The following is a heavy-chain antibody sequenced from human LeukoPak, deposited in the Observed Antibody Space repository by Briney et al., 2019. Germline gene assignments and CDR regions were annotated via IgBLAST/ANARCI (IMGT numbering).Heavy chain of an antibody. J-gene: IGHJ4*02. CDR2: IDPTDSYT. Sequence: GESRKISCKGSGYSFTSYWITWVRQMPGKGLEWMGMIDPTDSYTNYSPSFQGHVTISTDKSISTAYLQWSSLKASDTAIYYCARRGRSSSNFDFWGQGTLVTV. D-gene: IGHD6-6*01. CDR1: GYSFTSYW. CDR3: ARRGRSSSNFDF. V-gene: IGHV5-10-1*01.